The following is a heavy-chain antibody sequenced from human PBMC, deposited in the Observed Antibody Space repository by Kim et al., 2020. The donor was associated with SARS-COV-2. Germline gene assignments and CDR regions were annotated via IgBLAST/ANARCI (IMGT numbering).Heavy chain of an antibody. CDR1: GGSINNYY. CDR3: ARDYQIGYSSSYGFDY. CDR2: IYYSGST. V-gene: IGHV4-59*01. D-gene: IGHD3-22*01. Sequence: SETLSLTCTVFGGSINNYYWSWIRQPPGKGLEWIGYIYYSGSTNYNPSLKSRVTISVDTSKNQFSLKLSSVTATDTAVYYCARDYQIGYSSSYGFDYWG. J-gene: IGHJ4*01.